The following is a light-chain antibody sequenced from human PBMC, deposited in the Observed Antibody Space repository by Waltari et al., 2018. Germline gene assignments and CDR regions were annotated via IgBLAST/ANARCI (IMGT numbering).Light chain of an antibody. V-gene: IGLV2-14*01. CDR2: DVS. CDR3: SRYTGSNSGV. CDR1: SSDVGFYNY. J-gene: IGLJ3*02. Sequence: QSALTQPASVSGSPGQSITISCYGTSSDVGFYNYVSWYQQHPGKAPKLIIYDVSQRPSGVPVLFSGSKCGNTAPLTFSGLQADDDADYYCSRYTGSNSGVFGGVTKVTVL.